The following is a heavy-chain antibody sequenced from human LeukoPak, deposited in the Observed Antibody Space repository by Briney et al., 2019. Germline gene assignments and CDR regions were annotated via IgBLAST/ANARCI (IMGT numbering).Heavy chain of an antibody. V-gene: IGHV3-23*01. Sequence: PGGSLRLSCAASGFTFSSYAMSWVRQAPGKGLEWVSSIYSGESTYYAGSVKGRFTISRDNSKNTLHLQMNSLRADDTAVYYCARDVYRGKGAFDIWGQGTMVTVSS. D-gene: IGHD1-26*01. CDR2: IYSGEST. CDR3: ARDVYRGKGAFDI. J-gene: IGHJ3*02. CDR1: GFTFSSYA.